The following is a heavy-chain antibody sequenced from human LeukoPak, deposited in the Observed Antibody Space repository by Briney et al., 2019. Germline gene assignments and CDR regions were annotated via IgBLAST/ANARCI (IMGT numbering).Heavy chain of an antibody. CDR3: ARDYSSGWYGY. Sequence: SVKVSCKASGGTFSSYAISWVRQAPGQGLEWMGGIIPIFGTANYAQKFQGRVTMTRDTSISTAYMELSRLRSDDTAVYYCARDYSSGWYGYWGQGTLVTVSS. CDR2: IIPIFGTA. V-gene: IGHV1-69*05. D-gene: IGHD6-19*01. J-gene: IGHJ4*02. CDR1: GGTFSSYA.